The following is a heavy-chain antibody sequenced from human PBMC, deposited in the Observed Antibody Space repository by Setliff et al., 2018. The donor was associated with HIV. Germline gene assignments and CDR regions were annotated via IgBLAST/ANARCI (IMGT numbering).Heavy chain of an antibody. CDR1: GYTFSGFG. V-gene: IGHV1-18*01. J-gene: IGHJ6*03. CDR2: ISAYNGNT. CDR3: ARDREYMDV. Sequence: ASVKVSCKASGYTFSGFGISWGRQAPGQGLEWMGWISAYNGNTKSAQNLQGRVTMTTDTSTSTAHMELRSLRCDDTAVYYCARDREYMDVWGKGTTVTVSS.